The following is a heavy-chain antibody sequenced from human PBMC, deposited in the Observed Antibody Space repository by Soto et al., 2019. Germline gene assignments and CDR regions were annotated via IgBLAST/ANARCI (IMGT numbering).Heavy chain of an antibody. V-gene: IGHV3-30*18. CDR2: ISYDGSNQ. Sequence: LRLSCAASGFSFNTYGMYWVRQAPGKGLEWVAAISYDGSNQYHADSVKGRFTISRDNSKSTLYLQMNSLRVEDTAVYYCAKDIVKYTYGACDYWGQGALVTVSS. CDR3: AKDIVKYTYGACDY. J-gene: IGHJ4*02. D-gene: IGHD5-18*01. CDR1: GFSFNTYG.